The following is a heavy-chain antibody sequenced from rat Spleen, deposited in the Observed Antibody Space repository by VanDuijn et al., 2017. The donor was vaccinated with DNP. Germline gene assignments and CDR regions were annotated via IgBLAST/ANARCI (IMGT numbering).Heavy chain of an antibody. D-gene: IGHD1-9*01. V-gene: IGHV5-22*01. CDR1: GFTFSKHD. CDR2: ISYDGGST. J-gene: IGHJ2*01. Sequence: EVQLLESGGGLVQPGRSLKLSCAASGFTFSKHDMAWVRQTPTKGLEWVAYISYDGGSTYYGDSVKGRFTISRDNAKSTLYLQMNSLRSEDMATYYCARDLDYGYNYAFDYWGQGVLVTVSS. CDR3: ARDLDYGYNYAFDY.